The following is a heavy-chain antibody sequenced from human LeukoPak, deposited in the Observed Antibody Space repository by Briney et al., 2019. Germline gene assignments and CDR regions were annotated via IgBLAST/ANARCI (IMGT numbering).Heavy chain of an antibody. Sequence: PGGSLRLSCTSSGVTFMNFGLHWRRQTPGKGLERVAFIRYDGSLKDYADSVKGRFTVARDNSKNTVSLQMNSLRPEDAAVYYCAKDAVALQDEYYFDSWGPGTLVTVSS. D-gene: IGHD2/OR15-2a*01. CDR1: GVTFMNFG. V-gene: IGHV3-30*02. CDR3: AKDAVALQDEYYFDS. CDR2: IRYDGSLK. J-gene: IGHJ4*02.